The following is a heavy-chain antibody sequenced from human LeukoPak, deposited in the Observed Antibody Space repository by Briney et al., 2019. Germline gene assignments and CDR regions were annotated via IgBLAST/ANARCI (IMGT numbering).Heavy chain of an antibody. CDR1: GGSISSYY. V-gene: IGHV4-59*01. Sequence: SVTLSLTCSVSGGSISSYYWSWIRQTPGKGLEWIGYIYYSGSTSYNPSFKGRVTISVDTSTDHFSLKLRSVTAADTAMYYCASQESSYGPTFDYWGQGILVTVSS. CDR2: IYYSGST. CDR3: ASQESSYGPTFDY. D-gene: IGHD2-2*01. J-gene: IGHJ4*02.